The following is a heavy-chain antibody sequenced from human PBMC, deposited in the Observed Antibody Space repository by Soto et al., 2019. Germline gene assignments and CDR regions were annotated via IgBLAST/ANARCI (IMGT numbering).Heavy chain of an antibody. D-gene: IGHD4-17*01. V-gene: IGHV3-21*01. CDR3: ARDSGPREYGDYVLDY. CDR1: GFTFSSYS. J-gene: IGHJ4*02. CDR2: ISSSSSYI. Sequence: PGGSLRLSCAASGFTFSSYSMNWVRQAPGKGLEWVSSISSSSSYIYYADSVKGRFTISRDNAKNSLYLQMNSLRAEDTAVYYCARDSGPREYGDYVLDYWGQGTLVTVSS.